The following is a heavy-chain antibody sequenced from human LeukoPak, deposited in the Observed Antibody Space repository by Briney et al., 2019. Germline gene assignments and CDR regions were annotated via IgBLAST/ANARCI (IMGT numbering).Heavy chain of an antibody. V-gene: IGHV4-30-2*01. CDR2: IYHSGST. D-gene: IGHD5-24*01. CDR1: GGSISSGGYY. J-gene: IGHJ6*03. CDR3: ARVSMATIQNYYYYYMDV. Sequence: SQTLSLTCTVSGGSISSGGYYWSWIRQPPGKGLEWIGYIYHSGSTYYNPSLKSRVTISVDRSKNQFSLKLSSVTAADTAVYYCARVSMATIQNYYYYYMDVWGKGTTVTVSS.